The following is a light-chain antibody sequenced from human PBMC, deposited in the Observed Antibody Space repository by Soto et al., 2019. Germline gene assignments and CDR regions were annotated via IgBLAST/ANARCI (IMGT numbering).Light chain of an antibody. Sequence: EIVLTRSPGTLSLSPGEIVTLSCRASQSVRGSKVAWYQQKPGEAPRLLIFGASTRATGIPARFSGGGSGTEFTLTISSLKSEDFAVYYCQQYSDWHTWTFGQGTKADIK. CDR1: QSVRGSK. J-gene: IGKJ1*01. CDR3: QQYSDWHTWT. V-gene: IGKV3-15*01. CDR2: GAS.